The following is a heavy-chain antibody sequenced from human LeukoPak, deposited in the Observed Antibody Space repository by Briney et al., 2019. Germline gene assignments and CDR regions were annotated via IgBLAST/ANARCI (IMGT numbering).Heavy chain of an antibody. D-gene: IGHD3-10*01. CDR3: ARGLGGWFDP. V-gene: IGHV4-30-2*01. CDR2: IYHSGST. J-gene: IGHJ5*02. CDR1: GGSISSGGYY. Sequence: PSETLSLTCTVSGGSISSGGYYWSWIRQPPGKGLEWIGYIYHSGSTYYNPSLKSRVTISVDRSKNQFSLKLSSVTAADTAVYYCARGLGGWFDPWGQGTLVTVSS.